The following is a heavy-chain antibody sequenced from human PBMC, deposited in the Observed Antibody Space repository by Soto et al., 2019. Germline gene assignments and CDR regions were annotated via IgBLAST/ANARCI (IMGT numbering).Heavy chain of an antibody. D-gene: IGHD2-21*02. Sequence: QVQLVQSGAEVKKPGSSVKVSCKASGGTFSSYTISWVRQAPGQGLEWMGRIIPILGIANYAQKFQGRVTITADKSTSTAYMELSSLRSEGTAVYYCAREQYGGDPMIWGQGTLVTVSS. CDR1: GGTFSSYT. V-gene: IGHV1-69*08. CDR2: IIPILGIA. CDR3: AREQYGGDPMI. J-gene: IGHJ4*02.